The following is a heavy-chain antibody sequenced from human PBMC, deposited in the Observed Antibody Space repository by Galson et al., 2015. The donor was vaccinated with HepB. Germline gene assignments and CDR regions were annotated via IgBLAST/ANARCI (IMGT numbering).Heavy chain of an antibody. V-gene: IGHV3-11*06. Sequence: SLRLSCAASGCTFSDYYMSWIGQAPGKGLEWLSYISSSTIYTNYADSVKGRFTISRENVKDSMYLQMNSLRAEDTAVYHCARVADSDYGDHAHFDSWGLGTLVTVSS. J-gene: IGHJ4*02. CDR2: ISSSTIYT. CDR1: GCTFSDYY. CDR3: ARVADSDYGDHAHFDS. D-gene: IGHD4-17*01.